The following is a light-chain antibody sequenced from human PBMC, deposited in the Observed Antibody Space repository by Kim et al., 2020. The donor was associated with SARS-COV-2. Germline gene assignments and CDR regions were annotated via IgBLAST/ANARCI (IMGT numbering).Light chain of an antibody. CDR1: QSISSY. V-gene: IGKV1-39*01. Sequence: SATAGVRVNITCRASQSISSYLKWYQEKPGKDPKLLIYAASRLQSGVPSRFSGSGSGTDFTLTISSLQPEDFATYYCQQSYSTPESFGQETKLEI. CDR2: AAS. CDR3: QQSYSTPES. J-gene: IGKJ2*03.